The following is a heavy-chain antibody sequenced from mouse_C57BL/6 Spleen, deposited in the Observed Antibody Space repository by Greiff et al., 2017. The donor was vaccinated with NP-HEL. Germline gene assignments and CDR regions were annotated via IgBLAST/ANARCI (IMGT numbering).Heavy chain of an antibody. CDR3: ASDQDYDGGGFAY. Sequence: VKLQESGPGLVAPSQSLSITCTVSGFSLTSYGVDWVRQSPGKGLEWLGVIWGVGSTNYNSALKSRLSISKDNSKSQVFLKMNSLQTDDTAMYYCASDQDYDGGGFAYWGQGTLVTVSA. V-gene: IGHV2-6*01. CDR1: GFSLTSYG. CDR2: IWGVGST. J-gene: IGHJ3*01. D-gene: IGHD2-4*01.